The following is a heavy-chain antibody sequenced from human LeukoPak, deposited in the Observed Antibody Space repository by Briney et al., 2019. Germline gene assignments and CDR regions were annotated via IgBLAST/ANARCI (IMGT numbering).Heavy chain of an antibody. CDR2: ISYDGNNK. J-gene: IGHJ5*02. CDR3: ARGYCTNGVCYSPWFDP. D-gene: IGHD2-8*01. V-gene: IGHV3-30-3*01. CDR1: GFTFSSYA. Sequence: GRSLRLSCAASGFTFSSYAMHWVRQAPGKGLEWVAVISYDGNNKYYADSVKGRFTISRDNSKNTLYLQMNSLRAEDTAVYYCARGYCTNGVCYSPWFDPWGQGTLVTVSS.